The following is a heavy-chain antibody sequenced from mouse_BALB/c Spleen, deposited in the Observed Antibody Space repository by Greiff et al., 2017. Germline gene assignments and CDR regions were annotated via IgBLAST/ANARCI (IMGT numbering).Heavy chain of an antibody. CDR3: ALYYRYPWFAY. CDR2: IDPANGNT. V-gene: IGHV14-3*02. CDR1: GFNFKDTY. Sequence: VQLQQSGAELVKPGASVKLSCTASGFNFKDTYMHWVKQRPEQGLEWIGRIDPANGNTKYDPKFQGKATITADTSSNTAYLQLSSLTSEDTAVYYCALYYRYPWFAYWGQGTLVTVSA. D-gene: IGHD2-14*01. J-gene: IGHJ3*01.